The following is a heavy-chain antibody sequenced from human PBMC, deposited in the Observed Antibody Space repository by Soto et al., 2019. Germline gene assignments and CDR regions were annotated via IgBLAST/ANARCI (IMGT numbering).Heavy chain of an antibody. V-gene: IGHV4-4*02. Sequence: SETLSLTCAVSGVSISSGNWWTWVRQSPQRGLEYIGEIFHDGTANYYPSFERRVAISVDTSKNQFSLKLTSVTAADTAIYFCARLVHDTRLNYMYFDFWGQGTLVNVSS. J-gene: IGHJ4*02. CDR2: IFHDGTA. D-gene: IGHD6-6*01. CDR1: GVSISSGNW. CDR3: ARLVHDTRLNYMYFDF.